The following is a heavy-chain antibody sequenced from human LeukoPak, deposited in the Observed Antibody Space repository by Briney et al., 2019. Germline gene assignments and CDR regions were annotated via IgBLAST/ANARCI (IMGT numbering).Heavy chain of an antibody. Sequence: SETLSLTCTVSNYSISSGYYWGWIRQSPGKGLEWIGSIYHGGSTYYNPSLRSRVTISVDTSKNQFSLKLSSVTAADTAVYYCARSSYSSSDYWGQGTLVTVSS. V-gene: IGHV4-38-2*02. CDR1: NYSISSGYY. D-gene: IGHD5-18*01. CDR3: ARSSYSSSDY. J-gene: IGHJ4*02. CDR2: IYHGGST.